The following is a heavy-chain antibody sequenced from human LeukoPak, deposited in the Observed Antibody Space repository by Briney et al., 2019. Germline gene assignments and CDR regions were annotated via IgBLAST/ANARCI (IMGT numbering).Heavy chain of an antibody. V-gene: IGHV3-43*01. Sequence: TGGSLRLSCAASGFTFDDYTMHWVRQAPGKGLEWVSLISWDGGSTYYADSVKGRFTISRDNSKNTLYLQMNSLRAEDTAVYYCAKSRGSGLFDYWGQGTLVTVAS. D-gene: IGHD3-10*01. CDR2: ISWDGGST. J-gene: IGHJ4*02. CDR1: GFTFDDYT. CDR3: AKSRGSGLFDY.